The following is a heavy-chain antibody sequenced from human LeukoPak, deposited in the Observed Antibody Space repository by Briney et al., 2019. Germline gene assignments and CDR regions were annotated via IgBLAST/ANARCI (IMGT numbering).Heavy chain of an antibody. D-gene: IGHD1-26*01. CDR3: AREVGTPQAFDI. V-gene: IGHV3-48*01. CDR2: INSRSSTI. Sequence: GGSLRLSCAASGFTFSSAWMNWVRQAPGKGLEWVSYINSRSSTIYYADSVRSRFTISRDNAKNSLYLQMNSLKAEDTAIYYCAREVGTPQAFDIWGQGTMVTVSS. CDR1: GFTFSSAW. J-gene: IGHJ3*02.